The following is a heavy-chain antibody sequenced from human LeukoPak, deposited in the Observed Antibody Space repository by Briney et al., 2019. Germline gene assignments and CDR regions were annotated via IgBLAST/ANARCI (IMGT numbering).Heavy chain of an antibody. CDR2: IYYSGST. V-gene: IGHV4-59*08. J-gene: IGHJ4*02. Sequence: SETLSLTCTVSGGSISSYYWSWIRQPPGKGLEWIGYIYYSGSTNYNPSLKSRDTISIDTSKNQFSPKLSSVTAADTAVYYCARRDAYDSSGTLFDYWGQGTLVTVSS. D-gene: IGHD3-22*01. CDR3: ARRDAYDSSGTLFDY. CDR1: GGSISSYY.